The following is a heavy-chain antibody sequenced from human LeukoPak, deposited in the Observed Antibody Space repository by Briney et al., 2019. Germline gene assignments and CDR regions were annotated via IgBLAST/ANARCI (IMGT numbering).Heavy chain of an antibody. J-gene: IGHJ4*02. CDR2: ISGSGGFT. V-gene: IGHV3-23*01. CDR3: ATAYYYESRGYDPLDY. Sequence: GGSLRLSCAASGFTFSRHAMSWVRQAPGKGLEWVSGISGSGGFTYYADSVKGRFTISRDNSKNTLYLQMNSLRAEDTAVYYCATAYYYESRGYDPLDYWGQGTLVTVSS. D-gene: IGHD3-22*01. CDR1: GFTFSRHA.